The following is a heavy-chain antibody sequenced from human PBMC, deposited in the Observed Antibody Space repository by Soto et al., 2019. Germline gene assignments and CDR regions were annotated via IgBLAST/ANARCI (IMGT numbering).Heavy chain of an antibody. J-gene: IGHJ4*02. D-gene: IGHD3-16*01. CDR2: ISGSGIST. Sequence: GGSLRLSCAASGLTFSSYAMTWVRQAPGKGLEWVSSISGSGISTYYADSVKGRFTISRDNSKNTLYLQMNSLRAEDAAVYYCAKSAGSNAYYPNDYWGQGALVTVSS. CDR3: AKSAGSNAYYPNDY. V-gene: IGHV3-23*01. CDR1: GLTFSSYA.